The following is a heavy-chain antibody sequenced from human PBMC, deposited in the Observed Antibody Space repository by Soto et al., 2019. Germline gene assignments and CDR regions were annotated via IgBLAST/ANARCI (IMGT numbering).Heavy chain of an antibody. CDR1: GFTFSDYY. V-gene: IGHV3-11*01. Sequence: GGSLRLSCAASGFTFSDYYMSWIRQAPGKGLEWVSYISSSGDIIYYADSVKGRFTTSRDNAKNSLYLQMNSLRAEDTAVYYCARDLGYYASDGYFDYWGQGTLVTVSS. CDR3: ARDLGYYASDGYFDY. D-gene: IGHD3-22*01. CDR2: ISSSGDII. J-gene: IGHJ4*02.